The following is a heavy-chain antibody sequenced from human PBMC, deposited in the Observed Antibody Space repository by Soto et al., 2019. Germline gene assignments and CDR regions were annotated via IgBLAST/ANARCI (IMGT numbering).Heavy chain of an antibody. D-gene: IGHD6-13*01. CDR1: GFTFSSYA. CDR3: AKVEYSSSWYEGLLGYFDY. Sequence: PGGSLRLSCAASGFTFSSYAMSWVRQAPGKGLEWVSAISGSGGSTYYAGSVKGRFTISRDNSKNTLYLQMNSLRAEDTAVYYCAKVEYSSSWYEGLLGYFDYWGQGTLVTVSS. J-gene: IGHJ4*02. V-gene: IGHV3-23*01. CDR2: ISGSGGST.